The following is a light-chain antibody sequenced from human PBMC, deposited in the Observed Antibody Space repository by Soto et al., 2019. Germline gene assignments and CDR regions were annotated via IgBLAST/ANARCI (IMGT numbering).Light chain of an antibody. J-gene: IGKJ2*01. Sequence: IVLTQYPGTLSVSPGETATLSCRASQSGGSYLAWYQQKPGQAPRLLIYATSSRAAGIPDRFSGSGSGTDLTRPISKLEPEDFAVYYCQQYNRSPRTFGQGTKLEIK. CDR1: QSGGSY. V-gene: IGKV3-20*01. CDR3: QQYNRSPRT. CDR2: ATS.